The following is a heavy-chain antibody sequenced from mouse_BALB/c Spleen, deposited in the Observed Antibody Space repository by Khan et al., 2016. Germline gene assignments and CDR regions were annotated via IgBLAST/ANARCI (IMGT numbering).Heavy chain of an antibody. V-gene: IGHV3-2*02. CDR2: ISYSGST. D-gene: IGHD2-2*01. CDR3: ARSYGYRGFAY. J-gene: IGHJ3*01. CDR1: GYSITSDYA. Sequence: EVQLQESGPGLVKPSQSLSLTCTVTGYSITSDYAWNWIRQFPGNKLEWMGYISYSGSTSYNPSLKSRISITRDTSKNQFFLQLNSVATEDTDTYYCARSYGYRGFAYWGQGTLVTVSA.